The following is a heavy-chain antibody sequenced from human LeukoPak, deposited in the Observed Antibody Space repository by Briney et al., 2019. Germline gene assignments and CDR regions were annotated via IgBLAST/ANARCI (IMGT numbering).Heavy chain of an antibody. Sequence: PGGSLRLSCAASGFTFSSYAMSWVRQAPGKGLEWVSAISGSGGSTYYADSVKGRFTISRDNSKNTLYLQMNSLRAEDTAVYYRAKTRAGQTRSGYFDYGAQGPLVTVS. CDR2: ISGSGGST. CDR1: GFTFSSYA. V-gene: IGHV3-23*01. D-gene: IGHD1-14*01. CDR3: AKTRAGQTRSGYFDY. J-gene: IGHJ4*02.